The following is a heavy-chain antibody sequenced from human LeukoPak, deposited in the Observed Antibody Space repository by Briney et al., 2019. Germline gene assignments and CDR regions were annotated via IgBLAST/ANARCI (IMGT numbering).Heavy chain of an antibody. Sequence: GASVKVSCKASGYTFTSYGISWVRQAPGQGLEWMGRIISILGIANYAQKFQGRVTITADKSTSTAYMELSSLRSEDTAVYYCARETDYGSGSYPFDYWGQGTLVTVSS. V-gene: IGHV1-69*04. CDR2: IISILGIA. CDR1: GYTFTSYG. CDR3: ARETDYGSGSYPFDY. J-gene: IGHJ4*02. D-gene: IGHD3-10*01.